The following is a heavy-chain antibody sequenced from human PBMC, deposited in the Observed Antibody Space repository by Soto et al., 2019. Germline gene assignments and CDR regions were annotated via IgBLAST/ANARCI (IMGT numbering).Heavy chain of an antibody. J-gene: IGHJ4*02. V-gene: IGHV1-18*04. D-gene: IGHD2-21*02. CDR2: ISTYNSNT. CDR3: ARDERDSCSGGDCFYFDY. CDR1: GYTFTNYG. Sequence: QVQLVQSGGEVKKPGASVKVSCKASGYTFTNYGISWVRQAPGQGLEWLGWISTYNSNTNSAPRLQGRLTMTTDTSTRTDYMELRSLTSDDTAVDYCARDERDSCSGGDCFYFDYWGQGTLVTVSS.